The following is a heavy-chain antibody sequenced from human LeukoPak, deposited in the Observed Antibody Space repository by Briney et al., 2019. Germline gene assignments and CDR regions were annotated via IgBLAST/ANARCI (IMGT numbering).Heavy chain of an antibody. Sequence: PSETLSLTCTVSGGSISSSSYYWGWIRQPPGKGLEWIGSIYYSGSTYYNPSLKSRVTISVDTSKNQFSLKLSSVTAADTAVYYCARVLRIAAAGTPWFDPWGQGTLVTVSS. CDR2: IYYSGST. D-gene: IGHD6-13*01. CDR3: ARVLRIAAAGTPWFDP. CDR1: GGSISSSSYY. V-gene: IGHV4-39*07. J-gene: IGHJ5*02.